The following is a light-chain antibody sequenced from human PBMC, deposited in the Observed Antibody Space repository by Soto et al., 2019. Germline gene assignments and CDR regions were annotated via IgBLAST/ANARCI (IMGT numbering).Light chain of an antibody. CDR3: QQFGSPWT. V-gene: IGKV3-20*01. Sequence: EIVLTQSPGTLSLSPGERATLSCRAGQTVSSSYLAWYQQKPGQAPRLLIHGASNRATGIPDRFSGSGSGTHVTLTISRLEPEDSAVYYCQQFGSPWTFGQGTRLEI. CDR2: GAS. CDR1: QTVSSSY. J-gene: IGKJ2*02.